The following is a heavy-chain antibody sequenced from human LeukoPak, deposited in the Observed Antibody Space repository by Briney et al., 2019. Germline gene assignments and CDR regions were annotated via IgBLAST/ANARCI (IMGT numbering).Heavy chain of an antibody. D-gene: IGHD3-10*01. CDR3: AKRASGSGTSLYYFDY. CDR2: ISNSGGST. CDR1: GFTFSSYA. V-gene: IGHV3-23*01. Sequence: GGSLRLSSAASGFTFSSYAMSWVRQAPGKGLEWVSVISNSGGSTFYADSVKGRFTISRDNSKNTLYLQMNSLRAEDTAVYYCAKRASGSGTSLYYFDYWGQGTLVTVSS. J-gene: IGHJ4*02.